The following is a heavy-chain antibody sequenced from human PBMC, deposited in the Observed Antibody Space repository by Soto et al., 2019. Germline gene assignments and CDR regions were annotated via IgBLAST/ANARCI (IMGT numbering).Heavy chain of an antibody. J-gene: IGHJ4*02. V-gene: IGHV3-23*01. CDR1: GFTFSSYT. Sequence: GGSLRLSRAASGFTFSSYTLNWVRRAPGKGLEWVATSSDRRTGNTHYSDSVRGRFTLSRDYSRNILFLQMDSLRADDTALYYCTTWLTAHFDYWGRGTQVTVSS. D-gene: IGHD2-21*02. CDR2: SSDRRTGNT. CDR3: TTWLTAHFDY.